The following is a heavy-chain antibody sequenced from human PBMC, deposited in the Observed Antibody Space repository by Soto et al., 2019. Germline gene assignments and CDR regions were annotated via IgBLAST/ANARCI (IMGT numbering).Heavy chain of an antibody. CDR1: AGTFCIYA. Sequence: SLKVSCKASAGTFCIYAISWVRRSPGQGLEWMRGIIHIFGTANYAQKFQGRVTITADESTSTAYMELSSLRSEDTAVYYCARNRGPRGYYSYGMDVWGQGTTVTVSS. D-gene: IGHD1-1*01. CDR3: ARNRGPRGYYSYGMDV. V-gene: IGHV1-69*13. J-gene: IGHJ6*02. CDR2: IIHIFGTA.